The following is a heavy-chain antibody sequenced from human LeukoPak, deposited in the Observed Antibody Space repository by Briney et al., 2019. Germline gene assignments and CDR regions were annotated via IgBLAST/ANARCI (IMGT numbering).Heavy chain of an antibody. CDR1: GFTFSSYG. V-gene: IGHV3-30*03. CDR3: ARGDCGGDCYSPRIDY. Sequence: GRSLRLSCAASGFTFSSYGMHWVRQAPGKGLEWVAVISYDGSNKYYADSVKGRFTISRDNSKNTLYLQMNSLRAEDTAVYYCARGDCGGDCYSPRIDYWGQGTLVTVSS. D-gene: IGHD2-21*02. CDR2: ISYDGSNK. J-gene: IGHJ4*02.